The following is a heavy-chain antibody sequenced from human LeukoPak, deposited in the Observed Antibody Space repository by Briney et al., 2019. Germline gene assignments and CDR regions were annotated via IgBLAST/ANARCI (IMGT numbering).Heavy chain of an antibody. D-gene: IGHD3-22*01. CDR2: ISGSGGST. J-gene: IGHJ4*02. V-gene: IGHV3-23*01. CDR1: GFTFSNYS. Sequence: GGSLRLSCAASGFTFSNYSMNWVRQAPGKGLEWVSGISGSGGSTYYADSVKGRFTISRDNSKNTLYLQMNSLRAEDTAVYYCAKDTLIVVVNTPYYFDYYGLGSLVTVSS. CDR3: AKDTLIVVVNTPYYFDY.